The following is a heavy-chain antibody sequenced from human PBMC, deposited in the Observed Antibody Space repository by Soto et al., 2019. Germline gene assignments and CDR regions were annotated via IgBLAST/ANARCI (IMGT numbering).Heavy chain of an antibody. J-gene: IGHJ4*02. V-gene: IGHV3-7*03. D-gene: IGHD5-12*01. CDR2: IKQDGSEK. CDR1: GFTFRSNW. Sequence: SGGSLRLPCAASGFTFRSNWMSWVRQAPGKGLEWVANIKQDGSEKYYVDSVKGRFTISRDNAKNSLYLQMNSLRAEDTAVYYCATSGGGWLQPPVWGQGALVTVSS. CDR3: ATSGGGWLQPPV.